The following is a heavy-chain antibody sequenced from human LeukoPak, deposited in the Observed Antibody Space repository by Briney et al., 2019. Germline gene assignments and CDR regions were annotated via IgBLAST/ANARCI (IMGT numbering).Heavy chain of an antibody. CDR1: GYTFTSYY. D-gene: IGHD3-22*01. V-gene: IGHV1-46*01. CDR2: INPSGGST. CDR3: ARELAHDSSPQAAETKFDP. Sequence: ASVKVSCKASGYTFTSYYMHWVRQAPGQGLEWMGIINPSGGSTSYAQKFQGRVTMTRDTSTSTVYIELSSLRSEDTAVYYCARELAHDSSPQAAETKFDPWGQGTLVTVSS. J-gene: IGHJ5*02.